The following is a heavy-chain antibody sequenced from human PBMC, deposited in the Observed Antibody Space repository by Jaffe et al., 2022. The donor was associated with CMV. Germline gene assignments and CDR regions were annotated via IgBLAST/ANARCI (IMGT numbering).Heavy chain of an antibody. J-gene: IGHJ5*02. CDR3: ARGTRYYDFWSGWQNWFDP. V-gene: IGHV3-13*01. Sequence: EVQLVESGGGLVQPGGSLRLSCAASGFTFSSYDMHWVRQATGKGLEWVSAIGTAGDTYYPGSVKGRFTISRENAKNSLYLQMNSLRAGDTAVYYCARGTRYYDFWSGWQNWFDPWGQGTLVTVSS. CDR1: GFTFSSYD. D-gene: IGHD3-3*01. CDR2: IGTAGDT.